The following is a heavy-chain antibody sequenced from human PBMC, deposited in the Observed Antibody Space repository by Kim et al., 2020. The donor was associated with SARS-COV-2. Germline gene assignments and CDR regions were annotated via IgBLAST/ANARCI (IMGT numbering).Heavy chain of an antibody. CDR3: ARYYYGSGGMDV. D-gene: IGHD3-10*01. Sequence: NYAQELQGRVTMTTDPSTGTAYMELRSLRSDDTAVYYCARYYYGSGGMDVWGQGTTVTVSS. V-gene: IGHV1-18*01. J-gene: IGHJ6*02.